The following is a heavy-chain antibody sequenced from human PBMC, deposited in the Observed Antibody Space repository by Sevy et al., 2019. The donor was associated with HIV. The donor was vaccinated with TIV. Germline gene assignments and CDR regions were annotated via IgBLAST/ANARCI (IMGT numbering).Heavy chain of an antibody. Sequence: SETLSLTCTVSGVSISSYYYNWIRQPPGKGLEWIGYIYYSGSTSYNPSLKSRVTVSLDTSKNQFSLKLNSVTAADTAVYYCARGGGSTDYGMDVWGQGTTVTVSS. CDR2: IYYSGST. D-gene: IGHD1-26*01. V-gene: IGHV4-59*01. J-gene: IGHJ6*02. CDR1: GVSISSYY. CDR3: ARGGGSTDYGMDV.